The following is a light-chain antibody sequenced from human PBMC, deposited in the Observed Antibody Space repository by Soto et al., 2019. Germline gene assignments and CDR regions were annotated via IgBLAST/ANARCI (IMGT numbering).Light chain of an antibody. CDR3: SSYAGSHMGVV. J-gene: IGLJ1*01. CDR1: SSDVGGYNY. V-gene: IGLV2-8*01. Sequence: QSVLTQPPSASGSPGQSVTISCTGTSSDVGGYNYVSWYQQRPGKAPKLMIYEVSKRPSGVPDRFSGSKSGNTASLTVSGLQAEDEADYYCSSYAGSHMGVVFGPGTKVTVL. CDR2: EVS.